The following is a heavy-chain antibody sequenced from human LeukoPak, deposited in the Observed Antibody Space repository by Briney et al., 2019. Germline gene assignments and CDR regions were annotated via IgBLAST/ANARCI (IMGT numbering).Heavy chain of an antibody. Sequence: SETLSLTCTVSGGSISSYYWSWIRQPSGKGLEWIGYIYYSGSINYNPSLKSRVTISVDTSKNQFSLKLSSVTAADTAVYYCARSGVVAATPFDYWGQGTLVTVSS. V-gene: IGHV4-59*01. D-gene: IGHD2-15*01. CDR1: GGSISSYY. J-gene: IGHJ4*02. CDR3: ARSGVVAATPFDY. CDR2: IYYSGSI.